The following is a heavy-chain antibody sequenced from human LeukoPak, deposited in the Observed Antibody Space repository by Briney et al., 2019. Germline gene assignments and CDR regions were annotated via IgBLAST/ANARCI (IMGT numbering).Heavy chain of an antibody. Sequence: ASVKVSCKASGYTFTSYDINWVRQAPGQGLEWMGWINTNTGNPTYAQGFTGRFVFSLDTSVSTAYLQISSLKAEDTAVYYCARDGFDVDIVATNWFDPWGQGTLVTVSS. CDR2: INTNTGNP. D-gene: IGHD5-12*01. CDR1: GYTFTSYD. V-gene: IGHV7-4-1*02. CDR3: ARDGFDVDIVATNWFDP. J-gene: IGHJ5*02.